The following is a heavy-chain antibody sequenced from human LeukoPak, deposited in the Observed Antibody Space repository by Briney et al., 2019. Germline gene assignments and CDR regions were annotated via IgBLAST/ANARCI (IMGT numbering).Heavy chain of an antibody. CDR1: GGSISSSSYY. CDR2: INHSGST. V-gene: IGHV4-39*07. Sequence: SETLSLTCTVSGGSISSSSYYWGWIRQPPGKGLEWIGEINHSGSTNYNPSLKSRVTISVDTSKNQFSLKLSSVTAADTAVYYCARGRVWGKGTTVTVSS. CDR3: ARGRV. J-gene: IGHJ6*04.